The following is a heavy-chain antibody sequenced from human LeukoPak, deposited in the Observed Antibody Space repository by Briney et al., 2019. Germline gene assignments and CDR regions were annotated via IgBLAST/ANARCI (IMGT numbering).Heavy chain of an antibody. V-gene: IGHV4-39*07. J-gene: IGHJ5*02. CDR3: ARVGIRGIPETWWFDP. D-gene: IGHD3-10*01. CDR2: IYYSGST. Sequence: PSETLSLTCTVSGGSISSSSYYWGWIRQPPGKGLEWIGSIYYSGSTYYNPSLKSRVTISVDTSKNQFSLKLSSVTAADTAVYYCARVGIRGIPETWWFDPWGQGTLVTVSS. CDR1: GGSISSSSYY.